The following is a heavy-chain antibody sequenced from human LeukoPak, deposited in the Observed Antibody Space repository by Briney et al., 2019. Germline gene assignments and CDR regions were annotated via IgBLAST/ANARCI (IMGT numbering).Heavy chain of an antibody. CDR1: GFTFSSYA. Sequence: GGSLRLSCAASGFTFSSYAMSWVRQAPGKGLEWVSAISGSGGSTYYADSVKGRFTISRDNSKNTLYLHMNSLRAEDTAVYYCAKDPRTAMVRGSDYWGQGTLVTVSS. V-gene: IGHV3-23*01. D-gene: IGHD5-18*01. J-gene: IGHJ4*02. CDR2: ISGSGGST. CDR3: AKDPRTAMVRGSDY.